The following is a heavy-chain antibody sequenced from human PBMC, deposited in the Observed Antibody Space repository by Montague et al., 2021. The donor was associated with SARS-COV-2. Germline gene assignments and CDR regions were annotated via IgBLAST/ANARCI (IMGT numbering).Heavy chain of an antibody. D-gene: IGHD5-12*01. CDR3: ARDWDGYDLDYGMDV. J-gene: IGHJ6*02. V-gene: IGHV3-30*04. Sequence: SLILSCAASGFTFSSYAMHWVRQAPGKGLEWVAVISYDGSNKYYVDSVKGRFTISRDNSKNTLYLQMNSLRAEDTAVYYCARDWDGYDLDYGMDVWGQGTTVTVS. CDR1: GFTFSSYA. CDR2: ISYDGSNK.